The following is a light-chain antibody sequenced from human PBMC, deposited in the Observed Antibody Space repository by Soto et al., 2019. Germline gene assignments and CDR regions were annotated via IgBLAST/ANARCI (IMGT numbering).Light chain of an antibody. CDR3: QQYNTWPRT. CDR1: QSVSNN. J-gene: IGKJ1*01. Sequence: EIVMTQSPATLSVSPGERATLSCRASQSVSNNLAWYQQKPGQAPRHLIYGASTRATGTPARFSGSGSGTEFTLTVSSLQSEDFAVYSCQQYNTWPRTFGQGTKVEIK. V-gene: IGKV3-15*01. CDR2: GAS.